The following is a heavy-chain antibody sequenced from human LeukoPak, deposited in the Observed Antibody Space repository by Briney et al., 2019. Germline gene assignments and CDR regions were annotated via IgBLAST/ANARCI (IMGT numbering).Heavy chain of an antibody. D-gene: IGHD5-24*01. V-gene: IGHV3-74*01. CDR2: INSDGSST. CDR1: GFTFSSYW. Sequence: GGSLRLSCAASGFTFSSYWMHWVRQAPGKGLGWVSRINSDGSSTTYADSVKGRFTISRDNAKNTLYLQMNSLRAEDTAVYYCARGEKDGYSYLDGAFDIWGQGTMVTVSS. J-gene: IGHJ3*02. CDR3: ARGEKDGYSYLDGAFDI.